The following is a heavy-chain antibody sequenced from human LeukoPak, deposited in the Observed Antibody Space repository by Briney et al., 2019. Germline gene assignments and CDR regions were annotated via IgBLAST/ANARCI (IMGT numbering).Heavy chain of an antibody. V-gene: IGHV4-59*01. CDR2: IYYSGST. Sequence: PSETLSLTCSVSGDSISSYYWSWIRQPPGKGLEWIGYIYYSGSTNYNPSLKSRVTISVDTSKNQFSLKLSSVTAADTAVYYCARGYYGRAYYFGYWGQGTLVTVSS. CDR1: GDSISSYY. D-gene: IGHD3-10*01. CDR3: ARGYYGRAYYFGY. J-gene: IGHJ4*02.